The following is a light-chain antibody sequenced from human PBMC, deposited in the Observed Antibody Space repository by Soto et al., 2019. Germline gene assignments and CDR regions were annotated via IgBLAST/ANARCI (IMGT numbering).Light chain of an antibody. CDR2: RAS. CDR1: QSVSSN. CDR3: QHYNSYSEA. J-gene: IGKJ1*01. V-gene: IGKV1-5*03. Sequence: DIQMTQSPSTLSGSLGERATLSCRASQSVSSNLAWYQQKPGQAPKLLIYRASTLTSGIPSRFSGSGSGTEFTLTISSLQPDDFATYYCQHYNSYSEAFGQGTKVDIK.